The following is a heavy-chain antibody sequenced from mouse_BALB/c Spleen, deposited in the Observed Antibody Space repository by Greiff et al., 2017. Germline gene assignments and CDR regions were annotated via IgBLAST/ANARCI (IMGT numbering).Heavy chain of an antibody. CDR3: ARPYDYDAFYAMDY. CDR1: GFTFSSYA. D-gene: IGHD2-4*01. J-gene: IGHJ4*01. CDR2: ISSGGSYT. Sequence: EVMLVESGGGLVKPGGSLKLSCAASGFTFSSYAMSWVRQTPEKRLEWVATISSGGSYTYYPDSVKGRFTISRDNAKNTLYLQMSSLRSEDTAMYYCARPYDYDAFYAMDYWGQGTSVTVSS. V-gene: IGHV5-9-1*01.